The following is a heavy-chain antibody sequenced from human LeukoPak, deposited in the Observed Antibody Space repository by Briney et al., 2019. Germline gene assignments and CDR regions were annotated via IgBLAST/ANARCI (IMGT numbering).Heavy chain of an antibody. V-gene: IGHV1-18*01. J-gene: IGHJ5*02. D-gene: IGHD3-22*01. CDR1: GYTFTSYG. Sequence: ASVKVSCKASGYTFTSYGISWVRQAPGQGLEWMGGISAYNGNTNYAQKLQGRVTMTTDTSTSTAYMELRSLRSDDTAVYYCARDRSRYYYDSSGSAWEFDPWGQGTLVTVSS. CDR2: ISAYNGNT. CDR3: ARDRSRYYYDSSGSAWEFDP.